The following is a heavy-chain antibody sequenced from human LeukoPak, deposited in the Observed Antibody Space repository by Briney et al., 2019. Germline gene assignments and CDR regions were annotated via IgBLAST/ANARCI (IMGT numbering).Heavy chain of an antibody. CDR2: ISSSSSTI. CDR1: GFTFSSYS. V-gene: IGHV3-48*01. D-gene: IGHD5-18*01. CDR3: ARGGYSYGYRDDYYYYMDV. Sequence: GGSLRLSCAASGFTFSSYSMNWVRQAPGKGLEWVSYISSSSSTIYYADSVKGRFTISRDNAKNSLYLQMNSLRAEDTAAYYCARGGYSYGYRDDYYYYMDVWGKGTTVTVSS. J-gene: IGHJ6*03.